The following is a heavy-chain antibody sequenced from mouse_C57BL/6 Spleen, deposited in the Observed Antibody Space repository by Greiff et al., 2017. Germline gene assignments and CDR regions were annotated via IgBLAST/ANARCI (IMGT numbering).Heavy chain of an antibody. CDR2: IDPENGDT. J-gene: IGHJ3*01. V-gene: IGHV14-4*01. CDR1: GFNIKDDY. CDR3: IKGFAY. Sequence: EFQLQQSGAELVRPGASVKLSCTASGFNIKDDYMHWVKQRPEQGLAWIGWIDPENGDTEYASKFQGKATIPADTSSNTAYLQLSSLTSEDTAVYYCIKGFAYWGQGTLVTVSA.